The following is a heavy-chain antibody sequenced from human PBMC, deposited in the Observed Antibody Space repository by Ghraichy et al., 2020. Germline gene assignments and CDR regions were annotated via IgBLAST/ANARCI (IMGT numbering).Heavy chain of an antibody. CDR3: LWSGYYTTRHFDY. J-gene: IGHJ4*02. CDR1: GFTFSSYA. V-gene: IGHV3-23*01. CDR2: ISGSGGST. Sequence: GGSLRLSCAASGFTFSSYAMSWVRQAPGKGLEWVSAISGSGGSTYYADSVKGRFTISRDNSKNTLYLQMNSLRAEDTAVYYCLWSGYYTTRHFDYWGQGTLVTVTS. D-gene: IGHD3-3*01.